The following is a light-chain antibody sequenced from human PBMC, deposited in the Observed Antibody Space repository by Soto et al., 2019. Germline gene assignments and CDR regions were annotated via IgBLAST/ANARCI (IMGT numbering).Light chain of an antibody. Sequence: QSVLTQPPSASGTPGQRVTISCSGSSSNIGSNTVNWYQQLPGTAPKLLIYSNNQRPSGVPDRFSGSKSGTSASLAISGLQSEDEAGYYCAAWDDGLNGSVVFGGGTKLTVL. CDR1: SSNIGSNT. V-gene: IGLV1-44*01. CDR3: AAWDDGLNGSVV. CDR2: SNN. J-gene: IGLJ2*01.